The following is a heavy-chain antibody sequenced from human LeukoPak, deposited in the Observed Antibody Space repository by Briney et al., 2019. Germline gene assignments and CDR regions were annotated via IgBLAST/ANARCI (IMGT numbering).Heavy chain of an antibody. CDR1: GFTFSSYA. J-gene: IGHJ4*02. D-gene: IGHD1-26*01. CDR2: ISGSGGST. V-gene: IGHV3-23*01. Sequence: GGSLRLSCAASGFTFSSYAMSWVRQAPGKGLEWVSAISGSGGSTYYADSVKGRFTISRDNSKNSLYLQMNNLRAEDTAVYYCAKVVEGSNYYFDYWGQGTLATVSS. CDR3: AKVVEGSNYYFDY.